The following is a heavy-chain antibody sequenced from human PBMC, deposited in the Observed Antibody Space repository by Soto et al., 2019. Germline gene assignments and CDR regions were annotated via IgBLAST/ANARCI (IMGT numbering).Heavy chain of an antibody. CDR1: GGTFSSYA. J-gene: IGHJ6*02. D-gene: IGHD5-18*01. CDR3: AKDRGYSNGNYYYYGMDV. V-gene: IGHV1-69*12. CDR2: IIPIFGTP. Sequence: QVQLVQSGAEVKKPGSSVKVSCKASGGTFSSYAISWVRQAPGQGLEWMGGIIPIFGTPNYAQKFQGRVTITADESTSTAYMELSSRRSEDTAVYYCAKDRGYSNGNYYYYGMDVWGQGTTVTVSS.